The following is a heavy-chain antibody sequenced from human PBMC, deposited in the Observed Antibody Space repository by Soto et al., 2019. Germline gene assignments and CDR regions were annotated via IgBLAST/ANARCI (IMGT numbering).Heavy chain of an antibody. J-gene: IGHJ5*02. Sequence: ETLSLTCAVYGGSVNGYYWNWSRQPPGKGLEWIGEINHTGGTHYNPSLKSRVTMSVDTSKNQFSLRLSSVTAADTAIYYCATRITVFGLLIPPFDPWGQGTQVTVSS. CDR3: ATRITVFGLLIPPFDP. CDR1: GGSVNGYY. D-gene: IGHD3-3*01. CDR2: INHTGGT. V-gene: IGHV4-34*01.